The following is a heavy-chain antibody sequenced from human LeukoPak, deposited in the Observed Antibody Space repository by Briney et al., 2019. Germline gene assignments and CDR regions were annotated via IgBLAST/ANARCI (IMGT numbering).Heavy chain of an antibody. J-gene: IGHJ4*02. V-gene: IGHV4-34*01. CDR1: GGSFSGYY. D-gene: IGHD6-19*01. Sequence: SETLSLTCAVYGGSFSGYYWSWIRQPPGKGLEWIGEINHSGSTNYNPSLKSRVTISVDTSKNQFSLKLSSVTAADTAVYYCARATSSSGWYRGPDYRGQGTLVTVSS. CDR2: INHSGST. CDR3: ARATSSSGWYRGPDY.